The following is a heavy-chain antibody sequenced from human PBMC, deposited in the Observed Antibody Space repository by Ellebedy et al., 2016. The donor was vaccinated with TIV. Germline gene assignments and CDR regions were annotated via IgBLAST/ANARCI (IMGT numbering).Heavy chain of an antibody. D-gene: IGHD4-17*01. CDR1: GFTFSNYA. V-gene: IGHV3-23*01. CDR3: AKRGGDYGKYNWFDT. CDR2: ISGRGGYGDTT. Sequence: PGGSLRLSCVASGFTFSNYAMTWVRQAPGKGLEWVSVISGRGGYGDTTYYADSVKGRFTISRDDSKNTLYLQMNSLRAEDTAVYYCAKRGGDYGKYNWFDTWGQGTQVTVSS. J-gene: IGHJ5*02.